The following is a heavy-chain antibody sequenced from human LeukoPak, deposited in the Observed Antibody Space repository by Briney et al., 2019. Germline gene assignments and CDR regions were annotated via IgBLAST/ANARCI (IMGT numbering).Heavy chain of an antibody. J-gene: IGHJ4*02. CDR2: IYYSGST. D-gene: IGHD1-1*01. Sequence: SETLSLTCTVSGGSISSSSYYWGWIRQPPGKGLVWIGSIYYSGSTYYNPSLKSRVTISVDTSKNQFSLKLSPVTAADTAVYYCARGGYNWNDFDYWGQGTLVTVSS. V-gene: IGHV4-39*07. CDR1: GGSISSSSYY. CDR3: ARGGYNWNDFDY.